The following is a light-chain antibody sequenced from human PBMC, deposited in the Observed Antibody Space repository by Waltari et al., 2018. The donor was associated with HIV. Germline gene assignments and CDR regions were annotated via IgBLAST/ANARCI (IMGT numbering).Light chain of an antibody. CDR3: QQSYSSPLT. Sequence: DIQLNQSPSSLSASVGDRDTLACRASQPISTYLIWYQQKPGQAPKLLISSASSLQTGVPSRFSGSASGTDFTLTISSLQPEDYATYYCQQSYSSPLTFGPGTKVEIK. CDR2: SAS. CDR1: QPISTY. J-gene: IGKJ3*01. V-gene: IGKV1-39*01.